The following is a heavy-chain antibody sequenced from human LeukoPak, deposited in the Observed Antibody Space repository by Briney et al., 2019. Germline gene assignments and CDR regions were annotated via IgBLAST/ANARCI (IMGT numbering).Heavy chain of an antibody. CDR2: IIPIFGTA. D-gene: IGHD1-26*01. CDR1: GFTFSSYA. V-gene: IGHV1-69*01. CDR3: ARISLGAIWGYYYGMDV. Sequence: GGSLRLSCAASGFTFSSYAISWVRQAPGQGLERMGGIIPIFGTANYAQKFQGRVTITADESTSTAYMELSSLRSEDTAVFYCARISLGAIWGYYYGMDVWGQGTTVTVSS. J-gene: IGHJ6*02.